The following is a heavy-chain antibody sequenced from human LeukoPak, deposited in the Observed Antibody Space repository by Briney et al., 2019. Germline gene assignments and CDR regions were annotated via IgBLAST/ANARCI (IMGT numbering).Heavy chain of an antibody. CDR1: GFTFNYYA. V-gene: IGHV3-23*01. CDR3: AREDARQPPRRSEF. D-gene: IGHD6-6*01. Sequence: PGGSLRLSCAPSGFTFNYYAMTWVRQFPGKGLEWISSISGGGETIYYRSSLKGRFTVSRDNSKKTLFLQMNSLKAEDTAVYFCAREDARQPPRRSEFWGQGTLVTVSS. CDR2: ISGGGETI. J-gene: IGHJ4*02.